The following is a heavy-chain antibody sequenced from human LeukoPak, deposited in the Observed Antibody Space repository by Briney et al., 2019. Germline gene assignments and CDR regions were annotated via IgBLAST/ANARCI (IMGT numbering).Heavy chain of an antibody. CDR1: GGSISSSSYY. V-gene: IGHV4-39*01. Sequence: PSETLSLTCTVSGGSISSSSYYWGWIRQPPGKGLEWIGSIYYSGSTYYNPSLKSRVTISVDTSKNQFSLKLSSVTAADTAVYYCARHPEYSGSYYFDYWGQGTLVTVSS. J-gene: IGHJ4*02. CDR2: IYYSGST. D-gene: IGHD1-26*01. CDR3: ARHPEYSGSYYFDY.